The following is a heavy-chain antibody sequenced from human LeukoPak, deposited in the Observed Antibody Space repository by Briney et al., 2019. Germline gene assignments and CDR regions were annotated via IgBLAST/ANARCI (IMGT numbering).Heavy chain of an antibody. CDR3: ARVDDFWSGYYTRSYYGMDV. CDR2: IIPIFGTA. V-gene: IGHV1-69*13. Sequence: SVKVSCKASGGTFSSYANSWVRQAPGQGLEWMGGIIPIFGTANYAQKFQGRVTITADESTSTAYMELSSLRSEDTAVYYCARVDDFWSGYYTRSYYGMDVWGQGTTVTVSS. D-gene: IGHD3-3*01. CDR1: GGTFSSYA. J-gene: IGHJ6*02.